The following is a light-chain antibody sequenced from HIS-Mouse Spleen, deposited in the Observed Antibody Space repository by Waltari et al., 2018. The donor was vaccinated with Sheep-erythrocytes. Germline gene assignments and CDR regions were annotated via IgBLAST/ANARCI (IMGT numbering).Light chain of an antibody. CDR3: SSYAGSNNWV. CDR1: SSDVGGYNY. Sequence: QSALTQPPSASGSPGQSVTISCTGTSSDVGGYNYVSWYQQHPGKAPKPMIYEVSKRPSWFPDRFSGSKSGTTASLTVSGLQAADEADDYCSSYAGSNNWVFGGGTKLTVL. CDR2: EVS. V-gene: IGLV2-8*01. J-gene: IGLJ3*02.